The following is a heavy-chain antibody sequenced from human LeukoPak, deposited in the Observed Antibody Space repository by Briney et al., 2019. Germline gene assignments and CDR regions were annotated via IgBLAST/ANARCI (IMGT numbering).Heavy chain of an antibody. CDR1: GFTVSSNY. D-gene: IGHD5-18*01. V-gene: IGHV3-66*01. CDR3: ARALGYSYGFFNWEKN. CDR2: IYSGGST. Sequence: GGSLRLSCAASGFTVSSNYMSWVRQAPGKGLEWASVIYSGGSTYYADSVKGRFTISRDNSKNTLYLQMNSLRAEDTAVYYCARALGYSYGFFNWEKNWGQGTLVTVSS. J-gene: IGHJ4*02.